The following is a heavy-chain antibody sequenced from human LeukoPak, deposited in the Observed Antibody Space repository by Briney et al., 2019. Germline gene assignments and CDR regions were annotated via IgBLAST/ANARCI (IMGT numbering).Heavy chain of an antibody. CDR2: IYYSGST. J-gene: IGHJ2*01. D-gene: IGHD6-13*01. CDR3: ARHKALSGSWYWYFDL. Sequence: SETLSLTCTVSGGSISSSSYYWGWIRQPPGKGLEWIGSIYYSGSTYYNPSLKSRVTISVDTSKNQFSLKLSSVTAADTAVYYCARHKALSGSWYWYFDLWGRGTLVTVSS. V-gene: IGHV4-39*01. CDR1: GGSISSSSYY.